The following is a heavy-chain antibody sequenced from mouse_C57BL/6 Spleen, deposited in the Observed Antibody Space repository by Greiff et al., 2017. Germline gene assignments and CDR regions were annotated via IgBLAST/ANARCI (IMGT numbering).Heavy chain of an antibody. Sequence: QVQLKESGPELVKPGASVKLSCKASGYTFTSYDINWVKQRPGQGLEWIGWIYPRDGSTKYNEKFKGKATLTVDTSSSTAYMELHSQTSEVSAVYFCASSVDSCGSSYGCAYWGQGTLVTVSA. CDR1: GYTFTSYD. CDR2: IYPRDGST. J-gene: IGHJ3*01. V-gene: IGHV1-85*01. D-gene: IGHD1-1*01. CDR3: ASSVDSCGSSYGCAY.